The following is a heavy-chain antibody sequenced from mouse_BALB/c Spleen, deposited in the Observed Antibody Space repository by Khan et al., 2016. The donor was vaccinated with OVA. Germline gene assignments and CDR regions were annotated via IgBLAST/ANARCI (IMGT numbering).Heavy chain of an antibody. V-gene: IGHV2-6-1*01. CDR1: GYSLTNYG. J-gene: IGHJ4*01. D-gene: IGHD1-1*02. CDR3: AGRTYYHCYIMDY. Sequence: QVQLKESGPGLVAPSQSLSITCTISGYSLTNYGVHWVRQPPGKGLEWLVVIWSDGSTTYNSALKSRLTISKDNSRRKVFLKKNMPLTNDAGMYYCAGRTYYHCYIMDYWGQGTSVTVSS. CDR2: IWSDGST.